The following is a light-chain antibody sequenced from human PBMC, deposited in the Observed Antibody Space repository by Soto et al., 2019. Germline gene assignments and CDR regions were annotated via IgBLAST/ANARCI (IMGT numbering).Light chain of an antibody. CDR1: SANIGAAYN. CDR3: QSYDSSLSGYV. CDR2: GNN. J-gene: IGLJ1*01. V-gene: IGLV1-40*01. Sequence: QSVLTQPPSVSGAPGQRVTISCTGSSANIGAAYNVDWYQQLPGTAPKLLIYGNNNRPSGAPARFSGSKSGTSASLAIAGLQAEDEGDYYCQSYDSSLSGYVFGTGTKVT.